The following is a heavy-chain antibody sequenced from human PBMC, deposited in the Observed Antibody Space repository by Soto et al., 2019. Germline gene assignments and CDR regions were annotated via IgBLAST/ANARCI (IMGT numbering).Heavy chain of an antibody. Sequence: SETLSLTCAVSGDSISSGGYYWSWIRQHPGKGLEWIGYIYYSGSTYYNPSLKSRVTISVDTSKNQFSLKLSSVTAADTAVYYCARVPNYDFWSGYYGMAVWGQGTTVTVSS. V-gene: IGHV4-31*11. D-gene: IGHD3-3*01. J-gene: IGHJ6*02. CDR1: GDSISSGGYY. CDR2: IYYSGST. CDR3: ARVPNYDFWSGYYGMAV.